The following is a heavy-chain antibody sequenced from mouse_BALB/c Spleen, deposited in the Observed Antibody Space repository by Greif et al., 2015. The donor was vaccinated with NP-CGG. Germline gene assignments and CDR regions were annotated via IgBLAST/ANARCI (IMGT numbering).Heavy chain of an antibody. CDR3: ARDNRYDDDGYYAMDY. D-gene: IGHD2-14*01. CDR2: IWVGGST. CDR1: GFSLTSYG. V-gene: IGHV2-9*02. Sequence: VKLVESGPGLVAPSQSLSITCTVSGFSLTSYGVHWVRQPPGKGLEWLGVIWVGGSTNYNSALMSRLSISKDNSKSXVVLKMNSLQTDDTAMYYCARDNRYDDDGYYAMDYWGQGTSVTVSS. J-gene: IGHJ4*01.